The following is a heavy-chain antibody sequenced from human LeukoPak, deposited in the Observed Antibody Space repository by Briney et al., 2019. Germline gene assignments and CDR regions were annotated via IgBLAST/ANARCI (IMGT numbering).Heavy chain of an antibody. Sequence: SETLSFTGAGYGVSCSGYCWSWLRQPPGKGLEGIGEINHSGSTNYNPSLKSRVTISVDTSKNQFSLKLSSVTAADTAVYYCARDPIEYSSSFDYWGQGTLVTVSS. D-gene: IGHD6-6*01. CDR3: ARDPIEYSSSFDY. CDR2: INHSGST. V-gene: IGHV4-34*01. CDR1: GVSCSGYC. J-gene: IGHJ4*02.